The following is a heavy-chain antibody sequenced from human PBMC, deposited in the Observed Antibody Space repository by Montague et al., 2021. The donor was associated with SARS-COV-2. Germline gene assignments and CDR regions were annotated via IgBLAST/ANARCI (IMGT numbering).Heavy chain of an antibody. V-gene: IGHV4-59*01. CDR1: GGSISSYN. Sequence: SETLSLTCTVSGGSISSYNWCWIRQPQGKGLEWIGNIYYSGSTNYNPTLTSRVTISVDTSKNQFSLKLSSVTAADTAVYYCARDGLRAGPPADYYGMDVWGQGTTVTVSS. D-gene: IGHD5-24*01. CDR2: IYYSGST. J-gene: IGHJ6*02. CDR3: ARDGLRAGPPADYYGMDV.